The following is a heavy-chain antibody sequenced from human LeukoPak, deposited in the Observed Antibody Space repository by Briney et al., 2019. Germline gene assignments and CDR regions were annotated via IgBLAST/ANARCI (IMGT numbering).Heavy chain of an antibody. CDR3: ARLFRNNIAAPASGEDS. J-gene: IGHJ4*02. CDR1: GGSISSSY. V-gene: IGHV4-59*01. CDR2: IYYSGST. D-gene: IGHD6-6*01. Sequence: SETLWLTCTVPGGSISSSYWCCIRQPPWKGPEWVGHIYYSGSTNYNPSLMSRVTISVDTSKNQFSLKLRSVTAADPAVYYWARLFRNNIAAPASGEDSWGQGTLVTVSS.